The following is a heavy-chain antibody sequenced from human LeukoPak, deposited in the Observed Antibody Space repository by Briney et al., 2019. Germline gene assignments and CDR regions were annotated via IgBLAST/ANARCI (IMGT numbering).Heavy chain of an antibody. CDR2: IRSKAYGGTT. CDR1: GFTFGDYV. V-gene: IGHV3-49*03. D-gene: IGHD3-9*01. J-gene: IGHJ4*02. Sequence: GGSLRLSCTASGFTFGDYVMSWFRQAPGKGLEWVGFIRSKAYGGTTEYAASVKGRFTISRDDSKSIAYLQMHSLRTEDTAVYYCTSAAGYYDILTGYPQQPFDYWGQGTLVTVSS. CDR3: TSAAGYYDILTGYPQQPFDY.